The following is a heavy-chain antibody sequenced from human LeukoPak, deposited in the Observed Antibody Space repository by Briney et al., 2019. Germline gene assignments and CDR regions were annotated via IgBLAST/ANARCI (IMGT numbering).Heavy chain of an antibody. Sequence: ASVKVSCKASGYXFTSYGISWVRQAPGQGLEWMGWISANSGNTNYAKNLQGRVTMTTDTSTSTAYMELRSLTSDDTALYYCARDIDWTFEYWGQGTLVTVSS. CDR2: ISANSGNT. J-gene: IGHJ4*02. CDR3: ARDIDWTFEY. V-gene: IGHV1-18*01. CDR1: GYXFTSYG. D-gene: IGHD1-1*01.